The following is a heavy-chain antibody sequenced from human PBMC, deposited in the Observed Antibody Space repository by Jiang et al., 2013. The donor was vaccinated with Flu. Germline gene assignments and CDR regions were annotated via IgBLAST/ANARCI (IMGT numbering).Heavy chain of an antibody. CDR2: TYYRSKWYH. D-gene: IGHD5-12*01. Sequence: SQTLSLTCAISGDSVWSNSAAWNWIRQSPSRGLEWLGRTYYRSKWYHDYGVSVQSRITINPDTSKNQFSLQLNSVTPEDTAVYYCARGQWDVVATIGGFDYWGQGTLVTVSS. CDR1: GDSVWSNSAA. CDR3: ARGQWDVVATIGGFDY. J-gene: IGHJ4*02. V-gene: IGHV6-1*01.